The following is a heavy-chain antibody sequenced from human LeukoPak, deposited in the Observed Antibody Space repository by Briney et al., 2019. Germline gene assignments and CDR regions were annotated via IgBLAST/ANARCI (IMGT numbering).Heavy chain of an antibody. Sequence: SGGSLRLSCAASGFTFSSYWMHWVRQAPGKGLVWVSRINSDGSSTSYADSVKGRFTISRDNAKNTLYLQMNSLRAEDTAVYYCARVLVRCSGGSCYPANFDYWGQGTLVTVSS. V-gene: IGHV3-74*01. D-gene: IGHD2-15*01. CDR1: GFTFSSYW. CDR3: ARVLVRCSGGSCYPANFDY. J-gene: IGHJ4*02. CDR2: INSDGSST.